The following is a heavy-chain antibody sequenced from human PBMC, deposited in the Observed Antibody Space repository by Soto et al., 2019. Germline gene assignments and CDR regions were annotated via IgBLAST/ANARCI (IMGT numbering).Heavy chain of an antibody. V-gene: IGHV3-30-3*01. J-gene: IGHJ6*02. CDR3: ARVQYCGGDCYSNGMDV. Sequence: GGSLRLSCAASGFTFSSYAMHWVRQAPGKGLEWVAVISYDGSNKYYADSVKGRFTISRDNSKNTLYLQMNSLRAEDKAVYYCARVQYCGGDCYSNGMDVWGQGTTVTVSS. CDR1: GFTFSSYA. D-gene: IGHD2-21*02. CDR2: ISYDGSNK.